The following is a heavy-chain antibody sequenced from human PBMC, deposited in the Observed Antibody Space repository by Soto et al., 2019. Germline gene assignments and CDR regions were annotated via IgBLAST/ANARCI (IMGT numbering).Heavy chain of an antibody. V-gene: IGHV3-33*01. CDR1: GFTFSSYG. CDR2: IWYDGSNK. J-gene: IGHJ3*02. D-gene: IGHD3-16*01. Sequence: QVQLVESGGGVVQPGRSLRLSCAASGFTFSSYGMHWVRQAPGKGLEWVAVIWYDGSNKYYADSVKGRFTISRDNSKNTLYLQMSSLRADDTAVYYCARDRLGSGAFDIWGQGTMVTVSS. CDR3: ARDRLGSGAFDI.